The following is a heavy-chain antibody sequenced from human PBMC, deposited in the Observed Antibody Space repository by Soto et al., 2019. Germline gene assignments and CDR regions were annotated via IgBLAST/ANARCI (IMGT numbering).Heavy chain of an antibody. CDR1: GVTVNIYV. J-gene: IGHJ4*02. CDR3: AKDQASGQGSFDS. V-gene: IGHV3-30*18. CDR2: ISYDGSNQ. Sequence: GGSRGLGCAASGVTVNIYVMHWGRQAPDKGLEWVALISYDGSNQYYADSVKGRFTISRDNSKNTLFLQMNSLRADDTAVYYCAKDQASGQGSFDSWGQGTLVTVSS.